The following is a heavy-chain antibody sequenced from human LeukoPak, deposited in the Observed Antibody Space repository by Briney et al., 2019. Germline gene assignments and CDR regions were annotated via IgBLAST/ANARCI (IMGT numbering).Heavy chain of an antibody. CDR3: ARHSGSGSYHDAFDI. D-gene: IGHD3-10*01. CDR1: GGSISSSSYY. V-gene: IGHV4-39*01. J-gene: IGHJ3*02. Sequence: PSETLSLTCTVSGGSISSSSYYWGWIRQPPGKGLEWIGSIYYSGSTYYNPSLKSRVTISVDTSKNQFSLKLSSVTAADTAVYYCARHSGSGSYHDAFDIWGQGTMVTVSS. CDR2: IYYSGST.